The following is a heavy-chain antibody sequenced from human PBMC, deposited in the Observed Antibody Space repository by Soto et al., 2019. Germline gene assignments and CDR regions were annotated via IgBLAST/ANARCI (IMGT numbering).Heavy chain of an antibody. CDR3: ARDTYRSSWPNWFDP. CDR1: GFTFSSYW. J-gene: IGHJ5*02. V-gene: IGHV3-7*03. D-gene: IGHD6-13*01. CDR2: IKQDGSEK. Sequence: PGWSLRLSCAASGFTFSSYWMSWVRQAPGKGLEWVANIKQDGSEKYYVDSVKGRFTISRDNAKNSLYLQMNSLRAEDTAVYYCARDTYRSSWPNWFDPWGQRTLVTVSS.